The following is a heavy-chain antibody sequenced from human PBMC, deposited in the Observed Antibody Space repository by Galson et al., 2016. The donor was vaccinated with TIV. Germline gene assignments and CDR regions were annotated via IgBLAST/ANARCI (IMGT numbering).Heavy chain of an antibody. CDR2: ISSGNSYI. CDR3: ARDYEPGYSRSWYRFDP. D-gene: IGHD6-13*01. CDR1: EFSFSSYT. J-gene: IGHJ5*02. V-gene: IGHV3-21*01. Sequence: SLRLSCAASEFSFSSYTMNWVRQAPGKGLEWVSSISSGNSYISYADSVKGRFTISRDNAKNSLYLQMNSLRAADTAVYYCARDYEPGYSRSWYRFDPWGQGTLVTVSS.